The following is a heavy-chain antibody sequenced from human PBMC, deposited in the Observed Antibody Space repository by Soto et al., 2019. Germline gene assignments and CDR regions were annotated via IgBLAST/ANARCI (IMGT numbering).Heavy chain of an antibody. CDR3: ARGDYYDTSGPFSDAFDI. CDR2: ISWNSGSI. CDR1: GFTFYDYA. Sequence: PGGSLRLSCAASGFTFYDYAMHWVRQAPGKGLEWVSGISWNSGSIGYADSVKGRFTISRDNAKNSLYLQILSLRADDTAVYYCARGDYYDTSGPFSDAFDIWGQGTMVTVSS. J-gene: IGHJ3*02. V-gene: IGHV3-9*01. D-gene: IGHD3-22*01.